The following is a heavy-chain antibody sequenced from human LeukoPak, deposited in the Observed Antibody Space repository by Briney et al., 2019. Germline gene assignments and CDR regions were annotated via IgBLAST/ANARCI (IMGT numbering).Heavy chain of an antibody. D-gene: IGHD6-19*01. CDR3: ARDGSDSSPFDY. CDR2: ISSSGSTT. CDR1: GFTFSSYE. V-gene: IGHV3-48*03. Sequence: GGSLRLSCAASGFTFSSYEMNWVRQAPGKGLEWVSDISSSGSTTYYAHSVKGRFTISRDNAKNSLYLQMNTLRAEDTAVYYCARDGSDSSPFDYWGQGTLVTVSS. J-gene: IGHJ4*02.